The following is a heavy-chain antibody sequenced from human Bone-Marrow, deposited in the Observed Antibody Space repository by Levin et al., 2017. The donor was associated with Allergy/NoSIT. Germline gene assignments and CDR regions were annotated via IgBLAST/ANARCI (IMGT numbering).Heavy chain of an antibody. CDR2: INHSGTT. CDR3: ARGGSSNY. Sequence: SETLSLTCAVYGASFSEYYWSWIRQPPGKGLEWIGEINHSGTTNYNPSLKSRVTVSVDASKNQFSLQLTSVTAADTAVYYCARGGSSNYWGQGTLVTVSS. CDR1: GASFSEYY. V-gene: IGHV4-34*01. J-gene: IGHJ4*02.